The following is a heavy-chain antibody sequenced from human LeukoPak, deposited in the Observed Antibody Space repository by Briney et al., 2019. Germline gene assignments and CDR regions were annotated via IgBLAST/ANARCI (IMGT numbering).Heavy chain of an antibody. J-gene: IGHJ3*02. CDR2: LSPSGSS. D-gene: IGHD2-2*01. CDR1: GGSVSSYY. CDR3: ARARYANAWYAFDI. V-gene: IGHV4-59*02. Sequence: PSETLSLTCTVSGGSVSSYYWGWIRRPPGRGLEWIAYLSPSGSSDSNPSLTSRVTTLVDTSKNQFSLKLTSVTAADTAVYYCARARYANAWYAFDIWGHGKMVTVSS.